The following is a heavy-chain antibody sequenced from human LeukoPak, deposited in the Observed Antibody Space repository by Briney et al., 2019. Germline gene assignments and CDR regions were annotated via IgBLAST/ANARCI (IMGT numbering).Heavy chain of an antibody. J-gene: IGHJ4*02. D-gene: IGHD4-17*01. V-gene: IGHV3-53*01. Sequence: GGSLRLSCAASGVSVSSNYISWVRQAPGKGLEWVSIIYSGGSTYYADSVKGRFTISRDNSKNTLYLQMNSLRAEDTAVYYCATLTVTLFFYDYWGQGTLVTVSS. CDR2: IYSGGST. CDR3: ATLTVTLFFYDY. CDR1: GVSVSSNY.